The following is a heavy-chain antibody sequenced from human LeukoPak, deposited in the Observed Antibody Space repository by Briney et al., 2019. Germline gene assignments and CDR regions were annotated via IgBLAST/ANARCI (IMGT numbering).Heavy chain of an antibody. CDR1: GFTFSRYW. Sequence: RGSLRLSCAASGFTFSRYWMSWVRQAPGKGLEWVANIKLDGSEKYYVDSVKGRFTISRDNAKNSLYLQMNSLRAEDTAVYYCARGTYYYHVRTNRDQIDYWGQGTLVTVSS. CDR2: IKLDGSEK. V-gene: IGHV3-7*03. D-gene: IGHD3-10*01. CDR3: ARGTYYYHVRTNRDQIDY. J-gene: IGHJ4*02.